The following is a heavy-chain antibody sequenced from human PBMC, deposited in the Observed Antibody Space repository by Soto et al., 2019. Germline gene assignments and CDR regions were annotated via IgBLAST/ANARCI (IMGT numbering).Heavy chain of an antibody. J-gene: IGHJ4*02. V-gene: IGHV4-59*12. CDR1: GVSISSYY. CDR3: ARGKGFVTTSYFDY. D-gene: IGHD4-17*01. Sequence: TSETLSLTCTVSGVSISSYYWSWIRQPPGKGLEWIGYIYYSGSTNYNPSLKSRVTISVDTSKNQFSLKLSSVTAADTAVYYCARGKGFVTTSYFDYWGQGTLVTVSS. CDR2: IYYSGST.